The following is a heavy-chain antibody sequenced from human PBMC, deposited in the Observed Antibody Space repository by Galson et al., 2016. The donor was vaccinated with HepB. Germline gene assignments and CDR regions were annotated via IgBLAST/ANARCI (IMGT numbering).Heavy chain of an antibody. V-gene: IGHV7-4-1*02. D-gene: IGHD5-18*01. CDR2: INTNTGNP. J-gene: IGHJ6*02. CDR3: ARAGDTALPHYYFYYGMDF. CDR1: GYDFTKSA. Sequence: KASGYDFTKSAMNWVRQAPGQGLEWMGWINTNTGNPTYAQAFTGRFVFSLDASVSTAYLQITSLKAEDTAVYYCARAGDTALPHYYFYYGMDFWGQGTTVTVSS.